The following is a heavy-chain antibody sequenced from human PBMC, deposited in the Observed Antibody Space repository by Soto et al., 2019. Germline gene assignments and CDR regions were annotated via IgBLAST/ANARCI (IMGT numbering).Heavy chain of an antibody. CDR2: ISGSGTTT. V-gene: IGHV3-48*03. D-gene: IGHD2-2*02. CDR3: TRVLYGTS. Sequence: EVQLVESGGGLVQPGGSLRLSCAGYGFTFSSYEMNWVRQAPGKGLEWVSFISGSGTTTYYADSVRGRFTISRDNTKNSLYLKMNSLSAEDTGVYYCTRVLYGTSWGQGTLVTVSS. CDR1: GFTFSSYE. J-gene: IGHJ5*02.